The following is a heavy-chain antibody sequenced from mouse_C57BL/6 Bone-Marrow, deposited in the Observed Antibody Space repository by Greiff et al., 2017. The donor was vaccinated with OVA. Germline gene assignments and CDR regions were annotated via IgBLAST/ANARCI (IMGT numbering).Heavy chain of an antibody. CDR1: GFTFSSYG. CDR2: ISSGGSYT. D-gene: IGHD2-4*01. V-gene: IGHV5-6*01. CDR3: ARHRDYGARFAY. J-gene: IGHJ3*01. Sequence: EVKLMESGGDLVKPGGSLKLSCAASGFTFSSYGMSWVRQTPDKRLEWVATISSGGSYTYYPDSVKGRFTIARDNAKNTLYLQMSSLKSEDTAMYYCARHRDYGARFAYWGQGTLVTVSA.